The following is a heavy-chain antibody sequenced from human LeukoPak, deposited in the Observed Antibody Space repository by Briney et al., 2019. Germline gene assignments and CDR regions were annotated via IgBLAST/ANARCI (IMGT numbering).Heavy chain of an antibody. V-gene: IGHV1-8*01. D-gene: IGHD2-15*01. Sequence: ASVKVSCKASGYTFTSYDINWVRQSTGQGLEWMGGVNPNSGHTGYAQKFQGRVTMIRNTSISTAYMELSSLRSEDTAVYYCARGAPGSYCSGGSCPYFDYWGQGTLVSVSS. CDR2: VNPNSGHT. CDR3: ARGAPGSYCSGGSCPYFDY. J-gene: IGHJ4*02. CDR1: GYTFTSYD.